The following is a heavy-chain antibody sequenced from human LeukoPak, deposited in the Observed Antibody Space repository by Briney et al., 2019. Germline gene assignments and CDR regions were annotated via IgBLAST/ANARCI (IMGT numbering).Heavy chain of an antibody. CDR2: IYYSGRT. CDR1: GGSISSSSYY. V-gene: IGHV4-39*01. J-gene: IGHJ5*02. CDR3: ARHYFGLLSLSWFDP. Sequence: SETLSLTCTVSGGSISSSSYYWGWIRQPPGKGLEWVGSIYYSGRTYYNPSLKSRVTISVDTSKNQFSLKLSSVTAADTAVYYCARHYFGLLSLSWFDPWGQGTLVTVSS. D-gene: IGHD3-10*01.